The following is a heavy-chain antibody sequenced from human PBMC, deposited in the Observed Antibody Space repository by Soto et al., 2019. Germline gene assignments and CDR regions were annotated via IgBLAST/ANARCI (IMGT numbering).Heavy chain of an antibody. CDR1: GYTLTELS. CDR3: ASDVVVVAATFGMDV. D-gene: IGHD2-15*01. V-gene: IGHV1-69*01. J-gene: IGHJ6*02. CDR2: IIPIFGTA. Sequence: PVKVSCKGFGYTLTELSIHWVRQAPWQGLEWMGGIIPIFGTANYAQKFQGRVTITADESTSTAYMELSSLRSEDTAVYYCASDVVVVAATFGMDVWGQGTTVTVSS.